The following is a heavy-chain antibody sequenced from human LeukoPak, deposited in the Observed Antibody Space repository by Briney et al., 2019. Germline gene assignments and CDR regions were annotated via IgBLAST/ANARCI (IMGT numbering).Heavy chain of an antibody. Sequence: SETLSLTCAVYGGSFSGYYWSWIRQPPGKGLEWIGFIYSSGNTNYNPSLKSRVTISVDTSKNQFSLDLSSVTAADTAVYYCARGALLVPAAFDYWGQGTLVTVSS. D-gene: IGHD2-2*01. CDR1: GGSFSGYY. CDR3: ARGALLVPAAFDY. CDR2: IYSSGNT. J-gene: IGHJ4*02. V-gene: IGHV4-59*01.